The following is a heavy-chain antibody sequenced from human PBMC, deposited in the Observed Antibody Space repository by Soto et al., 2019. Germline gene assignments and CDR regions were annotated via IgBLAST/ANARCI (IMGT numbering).Heavy chain of an antibody. J-gene: IGHJ6*02. CDR2: INWNGGST. D-gene: IGHD6-19*01. V-gene: IGHV3-20*04. CDR3: ARIQGLRSGWYNYYYYGMDV. Sequence: EVQLVESGGGVVRPGGSLRLSCAASGFTFDDYGMSWVRQAPGKGLEWVSGINWNGGSTGYADSVKGRFTISRDNAKNSLYLQMNSLRAEDTALYYCARIQGLRSGWYNYYYYGMDVWGQGTTVTVSS. CDR1: GFTFDDYG.